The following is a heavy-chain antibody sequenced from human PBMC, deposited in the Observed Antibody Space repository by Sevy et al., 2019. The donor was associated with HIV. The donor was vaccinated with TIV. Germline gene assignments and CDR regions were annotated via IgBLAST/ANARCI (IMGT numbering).Heavy chain of an antibody. CDR2: ISWDGGST. CDR1: GFTFDDYA. D-gene: IGHD3-10*01. Sequence: GGSLRLSCAASGFTFDDYAMHWVRQAPGKGLEWVSLISWDGGSTYYADSVKGRFTISRDNSKNSLYLQMNSLRAEDTAVYYCARDLLWFGEKGLWGQGTLVTVSS. CDR3: ARDLLWFGEKGL. J-gene: IGHJ4*02. V-gene: IGHV3-43D*04.